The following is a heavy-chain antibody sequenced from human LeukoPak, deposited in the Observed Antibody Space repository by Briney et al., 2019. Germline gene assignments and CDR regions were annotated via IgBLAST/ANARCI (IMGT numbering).Heavy chain of an antibody. Sequence: TPSETLSLTCTVSGGSISSSYYYWGWIRQPPGKGLEWIGNIYYSGSTYYNPSLKSRVTISVDTSKNQFSLKLSSVTAADTAVYYCARPCSSSSLDAFDIWGQGTMVTVSS. D-gene: IGHD6-13*01. CDR1: GGSISSSYYY. CDR2: IYYSGST. J-gene: IGHJ3*02. V-gene: IGHV4-39*01. CDR3: ARPCSSSSLDAFDI.